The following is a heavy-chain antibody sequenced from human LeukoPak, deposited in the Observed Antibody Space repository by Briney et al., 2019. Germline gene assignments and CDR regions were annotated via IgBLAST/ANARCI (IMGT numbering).Heavy chain of an antibody. J-gene: IGHJ3*02. CDR1: GYTFTGYY. V-gene: IGHV1-2*02. Sequence: ASVKVSCKASGYTFTGYYMHWVRQAPGQGLEWMGWINPNSGGTNYAQKFQGRVTMTRDTSISIAYMELSRLRSDDTAVYYCARGGSRLGTMIVVVNAFDIWGQGTMVTVSS. D-gene: IGHD3-22*01. CDR2: INPNSGGT. CDR3: ARGGSRLGTMIVVVNAFDI.